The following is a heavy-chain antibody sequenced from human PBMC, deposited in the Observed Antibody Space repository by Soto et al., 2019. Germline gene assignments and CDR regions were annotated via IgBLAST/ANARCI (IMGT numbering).Heavy chain of an antibody. D-gene: IGHD5-12*01. CDR1: GYTFTSYG. CDR2: ISTYNGNT. CDR3: ASGYDEDY. J-gene: IGHJ4*02. V-gene: IGHV1-18*01. Sequence: QVQLMQSGTEVKKPGASVKVSCKASGYTFTSYGVSWVRQAPGQGLEWMGWISTYNGNTNYAQKVQGRVTLTTDTSPITAYMALRSLTSDDSAVYYCASGYDEDYWGQGTLGTVSS.